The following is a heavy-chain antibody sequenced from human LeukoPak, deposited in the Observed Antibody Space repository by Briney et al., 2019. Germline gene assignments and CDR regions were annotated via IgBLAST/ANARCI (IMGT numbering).Heavy chain of an antibody. CDR3: ARHRAAAEGGALDY. CDR1: GYSFTSYW. CDR2: IYPGDSDT. J-gene: IGHJ4*02. Sequence: GESLKISCKASGYSFTSYWIGWVRQLPGKGLEWMGLIYPGDSDTRYSPSFQGQVTISADKSSSAAYLQWSSLKASDNAMYYCARHRAAAEGGALDYWGQGTLVTVSS. V-gene: IGHV5-51*01. D-gene: IGHD6-13*01.